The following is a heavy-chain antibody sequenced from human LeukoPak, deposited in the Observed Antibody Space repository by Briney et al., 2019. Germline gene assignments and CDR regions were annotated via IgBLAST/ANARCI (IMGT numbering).Heavy chain of an antibody. CDR1: GFTFSNYA. Sequence: PGRSLRLSCAASGFTFSNYAMSWVRQAPGKGLEWVSTISGSGGTTYYADSVKGRFTISRDNSKNTLFLQMNSLRAADTAAYYCAKGEASYYNMDVWGQGTTVTVSS. CDR3: AKGEASYYNMDV. CDR2: ISGSGGTT. V-gene: IGHV3-23*01. J-gene: IGHJ6*02.